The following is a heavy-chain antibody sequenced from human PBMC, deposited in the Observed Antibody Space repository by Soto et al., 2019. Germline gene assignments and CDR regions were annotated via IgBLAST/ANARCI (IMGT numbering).Heavy chain of an antibody. Sequence: QVQLQESGPGLVKPSETLSLSCTVSGGSISSYYWSWFRQSPGKRMEWIGYVHHSWGSSYNPSLQGRVAISLAPSTRQSSLKVTSVTATDAAVYYCARQGFGPLHGLVDVWGQGTTVTVSS. CDR2: VHHSWGS. V-gene: IGHV4-59*08. CDR1: GGSISSYY. J-gene: IGHJ6*02. D-gene: IGHD3-10*01. CDR3: ARQGFGPLHGLVDV.